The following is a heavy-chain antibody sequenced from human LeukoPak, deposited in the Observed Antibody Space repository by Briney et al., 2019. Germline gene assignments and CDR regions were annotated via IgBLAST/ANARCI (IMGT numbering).Heavy chain of an antibody. V-gene: IGHV3-33*08. D-gene: IGHD6-13*01. J-gene: IGHJ4*02. CDR3: ARDPKYSNSWFFDY. CDR1: GFIFSSYA. CDR2: VWYDGSNK. Sequence: PGGSLRLSCAASGFIFSSYAMSWVRQAPGKGLEWVAVVWYDGSNKHYADSVKGRFTISRDNSNNTLYLQMNSLRAEDTAVYYCARDPKYSNSWFFDYWGQGTLVTVSS.